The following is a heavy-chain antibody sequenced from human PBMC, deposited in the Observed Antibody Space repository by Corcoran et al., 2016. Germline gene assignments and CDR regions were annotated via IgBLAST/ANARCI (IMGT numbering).Heavy chain of an antibody. D-gene: IGHD4-17*01. J-gene: IGHJ4*02. Sequence: QVQLVESGGGVVQPGRSLRLSCAASGFTFSSYGMHWVRQAPGKGLEWVAVISYDGSNKYYADSVKGRFTISRDNSKNTLYLQMNSLRAEDMAVYYCANDSPYGGNDYWGQGTLVTVSS. CDR2: ISYDGSNK. CDR3: ANDSPYGGNDY. CDR1: GFTFSSYG. V-gene: IGHV3-30*18.